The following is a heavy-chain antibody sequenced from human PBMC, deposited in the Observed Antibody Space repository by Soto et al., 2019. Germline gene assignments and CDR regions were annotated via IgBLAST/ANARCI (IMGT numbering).Heavy chain of an antibody. D-gene: IGHD4-17*01. Sequence: ASVKVSCKASGYIFTNYAMHWVRQAPGQRLEWMGWINAGNANTKYSQKFQGRVTITRDTSVSTAYMELSSLRSEDTAVYYCARYGGDYFSFDYWGQGTLVTVS. CDR1: GYIFTNYA. CDR2: INAGNANT. V-gene: IGHV1-3*01. J-gene: IGHJ4*02. CDR3: ARYGGDYFSFDY.